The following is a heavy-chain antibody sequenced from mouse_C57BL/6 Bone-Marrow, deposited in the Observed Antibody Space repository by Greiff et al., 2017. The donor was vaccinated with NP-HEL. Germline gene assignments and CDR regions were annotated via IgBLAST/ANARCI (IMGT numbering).Heavy chain of an antibody. Sequence: VQLKQSGAELMKPGASVKLSCKATGYTFTGYWIEWVKQRPGHGLEWIGEILPGSGSTNYNEKFKGKATFTADTSSNTAYMQLSSLTTEDSAIYSSARSGITTVVAEAYWGQGTLVTVSA. V-gene: IGHV1-9*01. CDR1: GYTFTGYW. J-gene: IGHJ3*01. CDR3: ARSGITTVVAEAY. CDR2: ILPGSGST. D-gene: IGHD1-1*01.